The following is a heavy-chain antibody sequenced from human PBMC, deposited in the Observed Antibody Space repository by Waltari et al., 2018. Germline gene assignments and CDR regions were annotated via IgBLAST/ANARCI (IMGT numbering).Heavy chain of an antibody. J-gene: IGHJ3*02. D-gene: IGHD3-10*01. Sequence: EVQMVESGGGLVQPGGSLRLSVVVSGFSLSDYWMSWVRQAPGRGVEWLGNIKGDGTETFHVDSVKGRFTISRDNARNTLFLQMNNLGAGDTAVFYCARQGSWTFDIWGQGTVVTVSS. V-gene: IGHV3-7*01. CDR2: IKGDGTET. CDR3: ARQGSWTFDI. CDR1: GFSLSDYW.